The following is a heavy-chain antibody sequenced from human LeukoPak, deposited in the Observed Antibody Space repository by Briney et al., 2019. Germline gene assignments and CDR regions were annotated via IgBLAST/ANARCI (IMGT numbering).Heavy chain of an antibody. Sequence: ASVKVSCKASGYTFTSYDINWVRQATGQGLEWMGWMNPNSGNTGYAQKFQGRVTITTDESTSTAYMELSSLRSEDTAVYYCARDHHDPPSGSYSYYWGQGALVTVSS. J-gene: IGHJ4*02. CDR3: ARDHHDPPSGSYSYY. D-gene: IGHD1-26*01. V-gene: IGHV1-8*01. CDR1: GYTFTSYD. CDR2: MNPNSGNT.